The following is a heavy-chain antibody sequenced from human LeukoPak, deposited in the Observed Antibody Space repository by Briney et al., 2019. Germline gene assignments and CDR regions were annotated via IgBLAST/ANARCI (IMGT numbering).Heavy chain of an antibody. CDR2: ISTSGSTI. J-gene: IGHJ4*02. CDR1: GFTFSSHN. CDR3: ARETYYGSGSLYYFDY. V-gene: IGHV3-48*04. D-gene: IGHD3-10*01. Sequence: PGESLRLSCAASGFTFSSHNMNWVRQAPGKGLEWISYISTSGSTIYHADSVKGRFTISRDNAKNSLYLQMNSLRAEDTAVYYCARETYYGSGSLYYFDYWGQGTLVTVSS.